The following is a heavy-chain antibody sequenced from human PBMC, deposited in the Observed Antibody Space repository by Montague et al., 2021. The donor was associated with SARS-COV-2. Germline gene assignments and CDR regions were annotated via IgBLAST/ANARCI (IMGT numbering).Heavy chain of an antibody. J-gene: IGHJ5*02. CDR3: ATYWHGGSGRGS. CDR2: IDYGGSP. V-gene: IGHV4-61*01. CDR1: GVSVSNRYTH. D-gene: IGHD3-10*01. Sequence: SETLSLTCTVSGVSVSNRYTHWSWIRQSPGKGLEWIGHIDYGGSPNYSPSLHSRVTISLDTSKNQLSLRLNSATAADTAVYYCATYWHGGSGRGSWGQGTLVTVSS.